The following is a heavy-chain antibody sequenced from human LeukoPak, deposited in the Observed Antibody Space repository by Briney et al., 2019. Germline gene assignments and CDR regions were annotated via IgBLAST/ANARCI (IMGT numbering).Heavy chain of an antibody. D-gene: IGHD3-10*01. Sequence: GGSLRLSCVASEVIFRNYAMFWVRQAPGKGLEWVAVISYDGSYRNYADSVKGRFTISRDNSKNTLYLQMNSLRAEDTAVFHCAKDRASGSYSGAFDIWGQGTMVTVSS. J-gene: IGHJ3*02. V-gene: IGHV3-30*18. CDR3: AKDRASGSYSGAFDI. CDR1: EVIFRNYA. CDR2: ISYDGSYR.